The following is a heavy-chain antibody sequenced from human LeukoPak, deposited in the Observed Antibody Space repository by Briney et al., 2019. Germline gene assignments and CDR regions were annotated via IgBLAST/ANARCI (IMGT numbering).Heavy chain of an antibody. J-gene: IGHJ3*02. V-gene: IGHV1-69*01. Sequence: SVKVSCKASGGTFSSYAISWVRQAPGQGLEWMGGIIPIFGTANYAQKFQGRVTITADESTSTAYMELSSLRSEDTAVYYCARQRVWSDAFDIWGQGTMVTVSS. CDR2: IIPIFGTA. CDR1: GGTFSSYA. CDR3: ARQRVWSDAFDI. D-gene: IGHD3-10*01.